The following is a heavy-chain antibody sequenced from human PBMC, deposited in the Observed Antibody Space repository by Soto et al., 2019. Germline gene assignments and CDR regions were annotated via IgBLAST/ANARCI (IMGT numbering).Heavy chain of an antibody. CDR3: ACLIVHYYYLLAF. CDR2: IIPILCIA. D-gene: IGHD3-22*01. CDR1: GGTFSSYT. J-gene: IGHJ6*02. V-gene: IGHV1-69*02. Sequence: SVKVSCKASGGTFSSYTISWVRQAPGQGLEWMGRIIPILCIANYAQKFQGRVTITADKSTGTAYMELSSLRSEDTAVYYCACLIVHYYYLLAFWGQGTTVTVSS.